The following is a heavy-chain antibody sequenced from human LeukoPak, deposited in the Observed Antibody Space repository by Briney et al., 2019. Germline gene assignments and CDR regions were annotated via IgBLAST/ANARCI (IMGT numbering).Heavy chain of an antibody. Sequence: GGSLRLSCAASGFTFSSYAMSWVRQAPGKGLEWVSAISGSGGSTYYADSVKGRFTISRDNSKNTLYLQMNSLRAEDTAVYYCAKRRYEWQVRWYLDYWGQGTLVTVSS. D-gene: IGHD6-19*01. J-gene: IGHJ4*02. CDR3: AKRRYEWQVRWYLDY. CDR1: GFTFSSYA. CDR2: ISGSGGST. V-gene: IGHV3-23*01.